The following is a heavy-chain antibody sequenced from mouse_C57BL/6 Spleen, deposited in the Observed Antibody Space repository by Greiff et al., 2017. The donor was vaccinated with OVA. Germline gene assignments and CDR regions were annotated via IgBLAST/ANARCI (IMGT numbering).Heavy chain of an antibody. CDR2: INPGSGGT. D-gene: IGHD2-2*01. Sequence: QVQLKQSGAELVRPGTSVKVSCKASGYAFTNYLIEWVKQRPGQGLEWIGVINPGSGGTNYNEKFKGKATLTADKSSSTAYMQLSSLTSEDSAVYFCARSTMVTTGDFYYWGQGTTLTVSS. CDR3: ARSTMVTTGDFYY. V-gene: IGHV1-54*01. CDR1: GYAFTNYL. J-gene: IGHJ2*01.